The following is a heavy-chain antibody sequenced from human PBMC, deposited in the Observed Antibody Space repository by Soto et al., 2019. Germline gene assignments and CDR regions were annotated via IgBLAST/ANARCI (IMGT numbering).Heavy chain of an antibody. D-gene: IGHD3-16*01. J-gene: IGHJ6*01. V-gene: IGHV5-51*01. CDR1: AYSFTRYW. CDR3: AKLRPSPDHLCGGVNYYGTDV. Sequence: GQSLKISCMRSAYSFTRYWIGSVRQMPGKGLEWMGIIYPGDSETRYSPSFQGQVTISADESISTAYLQWSSLKSSDTAMYYCAKLRPSPDHLCGGVNYYGTDVWEQGTTVTVAS. CDR2: IYPGDSET.